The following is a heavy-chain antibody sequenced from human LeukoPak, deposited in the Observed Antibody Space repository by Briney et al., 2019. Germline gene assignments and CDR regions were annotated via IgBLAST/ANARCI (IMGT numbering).Heavy chain of an antibody. V-gene: IGHV3-9*01. CDR2: ISWSGDRM. Sequence: GRSLRLSCAASGFTFEDHVMHWVRQAPGKGLEWVSSISWSGDRMGYADAVKGRFTISRDNAKNSLFLQMNSLRVEDTALYYCSKDLGGSATTVWGQGTLVTVSS. CDR1: GFTFEDHV. J-gene: IGHJ4*02. CDR3: SKDLGGSATTV. D-gene: IGHD2-2*01.